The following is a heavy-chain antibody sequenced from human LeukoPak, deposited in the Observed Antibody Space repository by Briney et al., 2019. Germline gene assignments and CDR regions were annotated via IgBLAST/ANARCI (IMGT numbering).Heavy chain of an antibody. D-gene: IGHD3-22*01. CDR1: GFTFSRYW. V-gene: IGHV3-7*01. CDR3: ARDQVLAMIGVLQGAFDI. CDR2: IKEDGSEK. Sequence: GGSLRLSCAASGFTFSRYWMSWVRQAPGKGLEWVANIKEDGSEKYYVDSVKGRLTISRDNAKKSLYLQMSSLRAEDTAVYYCARDQVLAMIGVLQGAFDIWGRGTMVTVSS. J-gene: IGHJ3*02.